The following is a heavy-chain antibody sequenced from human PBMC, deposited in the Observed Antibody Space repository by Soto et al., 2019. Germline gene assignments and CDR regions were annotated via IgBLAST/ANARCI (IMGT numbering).Heavy chain of an antibody. J-gene: IGHJ4*02. Sequence: SETLSLTCTVSGGSISTYYWSWIRQFPGKGLEWIGYIYYSGTINYNSSLKSRVTISVDMSKNQFSLTLSSVTAADTAVYYCANSGEGRGSHFNYWGQGTVVTVSS. CDR3: ANSGEGRGSHFNY. CDR1: GGSISTYY. V-gene: IGHV4-59*03. D-gene: IGHD1-26*01. CDR2: IYYSGTI.